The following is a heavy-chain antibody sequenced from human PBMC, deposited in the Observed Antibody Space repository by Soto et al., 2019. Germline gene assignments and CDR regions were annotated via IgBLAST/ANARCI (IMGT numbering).Heavy chain of an antibody. CDR1: GGSISSNYW. Sequence: QVQLQESGPGLVKPSGTLSLTCEVSGGSISSNYWWSWVRQPPGKGLEWIGEMYHSGSTNYNPSLKSRVTISVDKSNNQFFLDLTSVTAADTAVYYCARLRMITFGGHVYRPFDIWGQGTMVTVSS. V-gene: IGHV4-4*02. D-gene: IGHD3-16*01. J-gene: IGHJ3*02. CDR3: ARLRMITFGGHVYRPFDI. CDR2: MYHSGST.